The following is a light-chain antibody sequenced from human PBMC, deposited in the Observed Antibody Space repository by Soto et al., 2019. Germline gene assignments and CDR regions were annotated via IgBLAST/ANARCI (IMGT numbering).Light chain of an antibody. CDR3: QQYGSSPWT. Sequence: EIVLTQSPGTLSLSPGERATLSCRASQSVSSSYLAWYQQKPGQAPRLLIYGASSRATGIPDRFSGSGSGTDFTLTISRLEPEDFAVYYCQQYGSSPWTFGPGNKVEIK. CDR2: GAS. CDR1: QSVSSSY. V-gene: IGKV3-20*01. J-gene: IGKJ1*01.